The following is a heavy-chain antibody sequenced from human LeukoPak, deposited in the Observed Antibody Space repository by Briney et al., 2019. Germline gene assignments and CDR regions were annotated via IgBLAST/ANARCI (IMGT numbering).Heavy chain of an antibody. CDR2: IYYSGST. J-gene: IGHJ6*02. D-gene: IGHD3-3*01. CDR3: ARDAGYDFWSGTPGMDV. CDR1: GGSISSYY. Sequence: PSETLSLTCTVSGGSISSYYWSWIRQPPGKGLEWIGYIYYSGSTNYNPSLKSRVTISVDTSKNQFSLKLSSVTAANTAVYYCARDAGYDFWSGTPGMDVWGQGTTVTVSS. V-gene: IGHV4-59*01.